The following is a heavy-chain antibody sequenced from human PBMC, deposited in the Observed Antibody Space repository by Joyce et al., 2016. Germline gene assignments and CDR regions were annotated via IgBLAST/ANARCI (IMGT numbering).Heavy chain of an antibody. J-gene: IGHJ5*02. Sequence: QVQLQESGPGLVKPSETLSLTCTVSGDSITNFYWGWIRQPPGKGLEWIGYIYYTGSVNANPALKSRGTISVYTTKNQFSLKLTSVTAADTAVYYCARALYCAGDVCYDGGDWYDPWGQGTLVTVSS. CDR2: IYYTGSV. CDR1: GDSITNFY. V-gene: IGHV4-59*01. CDR3: ARALYCAGDVCYDGGDWYDP. D-gene: IGHD2-8*02.